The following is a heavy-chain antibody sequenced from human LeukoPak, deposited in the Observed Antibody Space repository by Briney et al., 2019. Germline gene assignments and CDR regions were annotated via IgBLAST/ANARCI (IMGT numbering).Heavy chain of an antibody. CDR1: GLTLSNYW. Sequence: GGSLRLSCAVSGLTLSNYWMNWVRQAPGKGLEWVANINPDGGEERYVDSVKGRFVISRDNAKNSLYLQMNSLRADDTAVYYCAIWGACSNLWGQGTLVTVSS. V-gene: IGHV3-7*02. CDR2: INPDGGEE. D-gene: IGHD3-16*01. J-gene: IGHJ5*02. CDR3: AIWGACSNL.